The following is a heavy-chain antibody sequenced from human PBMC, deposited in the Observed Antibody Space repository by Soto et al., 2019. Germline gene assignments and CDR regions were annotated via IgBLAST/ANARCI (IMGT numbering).Heavy chain of an antibody. D-gene: IGHD3-10*01. CDR3: ARAWFGDYHHQAYYFDY. CDR1: GGSFSTFA. V-gene: IGHV1-69*06. J-gene: IGHJ4*02. Sequence: QVQLVQSGPEVKKPGSSVKVSCKASGGSFSTFAIYWVRQAPGQGLEWMGGIIPSFETSDDAQKFQGRVTITADKSTSTAYMELSSLKSEDTAVYYCARAWFGDYHHQAYYFDYWGQGTLVTVSS. CDR2: IIPSFETS.